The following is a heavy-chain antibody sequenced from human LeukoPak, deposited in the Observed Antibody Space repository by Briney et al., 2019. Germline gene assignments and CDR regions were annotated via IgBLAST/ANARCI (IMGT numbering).Heavy chain of an antibody. Sequence: GSSVKVSCKASGGTFSSYAISWVRQAPGQGLEWMGGIIPIFGTANYAQKFQGRVTITADESTSTAYMELSSLRSEDTAVYYCARALLSSSFDYYYYYYMDVWGKGTTVTVSS. D-gene: IGHD6-13*01. CDR1: GGTFSSYA. CDR3: ARALLSSSFDYYYYYYMDV. J-gene: IGHJ6*03. CDR2: IIPIFGTA. V-gene: IGHV1-69*01.